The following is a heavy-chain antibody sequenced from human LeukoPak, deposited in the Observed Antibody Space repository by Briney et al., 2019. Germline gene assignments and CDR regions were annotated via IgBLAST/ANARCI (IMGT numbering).Heavy chain of an antibody. J-gene: IGHJ6*04. CDR3: TTLYEIFGSSPGGV. Sequence: GGSLRLSCAASGFTFSSAWMSWVRQAPGKGLEWVGRIRSKTDGGTTDYAAPVNGRFTISRDDSKNTVNLQMNSLKIEDTAVYHCTTLYEIFGSSPGGVWGKGPTVTVSS. CDR2: IRSKTDGGTT. CDR1: GFTFSSAW. V-gene: IGHV3-15*01. D-gene: IGHD3-3*01.